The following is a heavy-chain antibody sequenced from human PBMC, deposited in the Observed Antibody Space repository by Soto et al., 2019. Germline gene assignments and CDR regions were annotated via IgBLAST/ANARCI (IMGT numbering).Heavy chain of an antibody. V-gene: IGHV3-53*01. J-gene: IGHJ6*02. CDR2: MYSGGGT. CDR1: GFTVGNNY. CDR3: TTSPTVGV. Sequence: EVHLVESGGGLIQPGGSLRVSCAASGFTVGNNYMNWVRQAPGKGLEWVSLMYSGGGTYYADSVKGRFTMSRDSSKNTLWLQLNSLRAEDTAMYYCTTSPTVGVWGQGTTVPVSS.